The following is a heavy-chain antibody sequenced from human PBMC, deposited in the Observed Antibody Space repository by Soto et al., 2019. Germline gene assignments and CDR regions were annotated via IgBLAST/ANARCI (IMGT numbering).Heavy chain of an antibody. CDR3: ARQSCSSTSCYSWVSWFDP. V-gene: IGHV4-59*08. D-gene: IGHD2-2*01. CDR2: TYYSGST. CDR1: GGSISSYY. Sequence: SETLSLTCTVSGGSISSYYWSWIRQPPGKGLEWIGYTYYSGSTKYNPSLKSRVTISVDTSKNQFSLKLNSVTAADTAVYYCARQSCSSTSCYSWVSWFDPWGQGTLVTVSS. J-gene: IGHJ5*02.